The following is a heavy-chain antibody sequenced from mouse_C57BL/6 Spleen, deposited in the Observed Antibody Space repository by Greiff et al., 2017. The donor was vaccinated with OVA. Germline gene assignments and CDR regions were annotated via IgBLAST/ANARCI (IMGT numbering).Heavy chain of an antibody. D-gene: IGHD2-4*01. V-gene: IGHV1-82*01. CDR2: IYPGDGDT. CDR1: GYAFSSSW. J-gene: IGHJ3*01. CDR3: AGEGSYDYDESGYAY. Sequence: QVQLQQPGPELVKPGASVKFSCKASGYAFSSSWMNWVKQRPGKGLEWIGRIYPGDGDTNSNGKFKGKATLTVDKSSSTAYMQLSSLTSEASAVDYGAGEGSYDYDESGYAYWGQGTLVTVSA.